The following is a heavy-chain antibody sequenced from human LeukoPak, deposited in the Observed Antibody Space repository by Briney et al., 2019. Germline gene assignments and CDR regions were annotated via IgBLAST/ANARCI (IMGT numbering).Heavy chain of an antibody. CDR3: ARMPTATRTFDY. J-gene: IGHJ4*02. Sequence: PSETLSLTCTVSGGSVSSGSYYWSWIRQPPGKGLEWISYIYYSGSTNYNPSLKSRVTISVDTSKNQFSLKLSSVTAADTAVYYCARMPTATRTFDYWGQGTLVTVSS. CDR1: GGSVSSGSYY. D-gene: IGHD4-17*01. V-gene: IGHV4-61*01. CDR2: IYYSGST.